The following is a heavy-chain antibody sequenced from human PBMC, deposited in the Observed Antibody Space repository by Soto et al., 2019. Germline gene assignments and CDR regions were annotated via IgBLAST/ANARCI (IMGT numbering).Heavy chain of an antibody. V-gene: IGHV3-7*01. CDR3: ARDRAYSGSYYYYYYGMDV. J-gene: IGHJ6*02. Sequence: GGSLRLSCAASGFNFSSYWMSWVRQAPGKGLEWVANIKQDGSEKYYVDSVKGRFTISRDNAKNSLYLQMNSLRAEDTAVYYCARDRAYSGSYYYYYYGMDVWGQGTTVTVSS. D-gene: IGHD1-26*01. CDR2: IKQDGSEK. CDR1: GFNFSSYW.